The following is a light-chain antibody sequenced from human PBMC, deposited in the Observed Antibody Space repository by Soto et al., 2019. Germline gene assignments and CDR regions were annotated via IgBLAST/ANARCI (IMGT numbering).Light chain of an antibody. CDR3: QQYDKYPFT. V-gene: IGKV1-16*02. CDR2: AAT. Sequence: DIQMTQSPSSLSASVGDRVTITCRASQNISIYLAWFQQKPGKAPKSLVYAATSLHSGVPSKFSGGGSGTHFTLTISSLQSEDFATYYCQQYDKYPFTFGPGTKLDI. J-gene: IGKJ3*01. CDR1: QNISIY.